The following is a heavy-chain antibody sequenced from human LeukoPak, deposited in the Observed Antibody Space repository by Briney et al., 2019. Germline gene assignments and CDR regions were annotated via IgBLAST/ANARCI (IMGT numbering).Heavy chain of an antibody. Sequence: GGSLRLSCAASGFTVSSNYMSWVRQAPGKGLEWVSYVSGSGDARYYADSVKGRFTISRDNAKNSLYLQMNSLTAEDTAVYYCARDYIYAYDYWGQGILVTVSS. CDR1: GFTVSSNY. V-gene: IGHV3-48*01. CDR3: ARDYIYAYDY. CDR2: VSGSGDAR. D-gene: IGHD3-16*01. J-gene: IGHJ4*02.